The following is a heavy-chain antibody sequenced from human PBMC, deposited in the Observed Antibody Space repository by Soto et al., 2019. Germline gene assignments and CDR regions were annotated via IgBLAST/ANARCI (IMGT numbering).Heavy chain of an antibody. D-gene: IGHD2-21*02. CDR2: INPSGGST. Sequence: ASVKVSCKASGYTFTSYYMHWVRQAPGQGLEWMGIINPSGGSTSYAQKFQGRVTMTRDTSTSTVYTELSSLRSEDTAVYYCARVPYCGGDCYPHFDYWGQGTLVTVSS. V-gene: IGHV1-46*01. CDR1: GYTFTSYY. CDR3: ARVPYCGGDCYPHFDY. J-gene: IGHJ4*02.